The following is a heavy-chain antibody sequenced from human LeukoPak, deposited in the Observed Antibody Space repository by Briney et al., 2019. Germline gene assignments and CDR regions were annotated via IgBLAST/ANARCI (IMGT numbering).Heavy chain of an antibody. D-gene: IGHD6-13*01. J-gene: IGHJ6*03. V-gene: IGHV4-38-2*02. Sequence: SETLSLTCTVSGASVSSGYYWGWIRQPPGKGLEWIGSIYHSGSTYYNPSLKSRVTISVDTSKNQFSLKLSSVTAADTAVYYCARAIAAAGTKMYYYMDVWGKGTTVTVSS. CDR2: IYHSGST. CDR1: GASVSSGYY. CDR3: ARAIAAAGTKMYYYMDV.